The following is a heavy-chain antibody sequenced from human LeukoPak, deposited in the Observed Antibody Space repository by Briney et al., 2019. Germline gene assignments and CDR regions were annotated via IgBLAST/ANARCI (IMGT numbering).Heavy chain of an antibody. D-gene: IGHD1-26*01. CDR3: ARDGRDRPYAFDI. CDR1: GYSISSGYY. Sequence: SETLSLTCTVSGYSISSGYYWGWIRQPPGKGLEWIGSIYHSGSTYHNPSLKSRVTISVDTSKNQFSLKLSSVTAADTAVYYCARDGRDRPYAFDIWGQGTMVTVSS. V-gene: IGHV4-38-2*02. CDR2: IYHSGST. J-gene: IGHJ3*02.